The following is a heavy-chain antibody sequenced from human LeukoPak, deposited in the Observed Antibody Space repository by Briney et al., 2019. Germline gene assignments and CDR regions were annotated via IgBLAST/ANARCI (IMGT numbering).Heavy chain of an antibody. Sequence: GGSLRLLCAVSGFSLSIYVMHWVRQAPGKGLEWVAVIWYDGSNENYADSVKGRFTISRDNSKNTLYLQMNSLRAEDTAVYFCGRGSNLGYSLDYWGQGTLATVSS. CDR2: IWYDGSNE. D-gene: IGHD3-22*01. CDR3: GRGSNLGYSLDY. V-gene: IGHV3-33*01. CDR1: GFSLSIYV. J-gene: IGHJ4*02.